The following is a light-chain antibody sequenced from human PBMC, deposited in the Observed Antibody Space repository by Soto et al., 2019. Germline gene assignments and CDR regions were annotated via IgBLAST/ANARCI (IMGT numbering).Light chain of an antibody. J-gene: IGKJ2*01. CDR2: GAS. CDR1: QSVSSTD. Sequence: ESVLTQSPGTLSLSPGERATVSCRASQSVSSTDLAWYQQKLGQAPRLLIYGASSRATGIPDRFSGSGSGTDFTLTISRLEPEDFAVYFCQLYGSSPYTFGQGTKLEI. V-gene: IGKV3-20*01. CDR3: QLYGSSPYT.